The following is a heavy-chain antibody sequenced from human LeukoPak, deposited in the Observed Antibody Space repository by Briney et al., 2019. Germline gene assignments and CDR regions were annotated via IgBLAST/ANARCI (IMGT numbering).Heavy chain of an antibody. V-gene: IGHV3-21*01. Sequence: SGGSLRLSCAASGFTFSSYSMNWVRQAPGKGLEWVSSISSSNSYIYYADSVKGRFTISRDNAKNSLYLQMNSLRAEDTAVYYCARDDCSSTSCPYDAFDIWGQGTMVTVSS. CDR3: ARDDCSSTSCPYDAFDI. D-gene: IGHD2-2*01. CDR2: ISSSNSYI. CDR1: GFTFSSYS. J-gene: IGHJ3*02.